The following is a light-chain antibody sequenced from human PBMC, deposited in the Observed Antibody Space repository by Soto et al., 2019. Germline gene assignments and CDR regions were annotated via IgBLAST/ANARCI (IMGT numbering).Light chain of an antibody. V-gene: IGLV2-14*03. CDR1: SSDVGGYNF. CDR2: DVA. J-gene: IGLJ2*01. CDR3: CSYSGSSTIVV. Sequence: QSVLTQPASVSGSPGQSITISCTGTSSDVGGYNFVSWYQQHPGKSPKLMIFDVANRPSGVSTRFSGTKSGNTASLTISGLQAEDEADYYCCSYSGSSTIVVFGGGTKLTVL.